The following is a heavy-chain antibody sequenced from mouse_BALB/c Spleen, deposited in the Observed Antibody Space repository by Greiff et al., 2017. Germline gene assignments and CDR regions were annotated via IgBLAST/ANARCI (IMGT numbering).Heavy chain of an antibody. D-gene: IGHD2-14*01. CDR2: ISSGGSYT. CDR1: GFTFSSYA. V-gene: IGHV5-9-4*01. CDR3: ARAYYRYDVGYYAMDY. J-gene: IGHJ4*01. Sequence: EVQGVESGGGLVKPGGSLKLSCAASGFTFSSYAMSWVRQSPEKRLEWVAEISSGGSYTYYPDTVTGRFTISRDNAKNTLYLEMSSLRSEDTAMYYCARAYYRYDVGYYAMDYWGQGTSVTVSS.